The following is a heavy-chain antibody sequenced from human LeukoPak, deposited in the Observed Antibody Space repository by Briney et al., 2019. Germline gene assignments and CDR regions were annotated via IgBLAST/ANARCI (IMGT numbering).Heavy chain of an antibody. Sequence: GGSLRLSCAASGFTFADAWMSWVRLAPGKGLEWVGRITSQSDGGTTDYVAPVKGRFTISRDDSKNTLYLHMSSLKAEDTAMYYCSTDQDYSNSVVEHVWGQGTTVTVSS. V-gene: IGHV3-15*01. CDR1: GFTFADAW. D-gene: IGHD4-11*01. CDR3: STDQDYSNSVVEHV. J-gene: IGHJ6*02. CDR2: ITSQSDGGTT.